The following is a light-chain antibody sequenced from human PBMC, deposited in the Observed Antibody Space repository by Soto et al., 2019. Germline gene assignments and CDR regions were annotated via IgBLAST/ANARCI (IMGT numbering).Light chain of an antibody. CDR3: SSHTSGSTRV. J-gene: IGLJ1*01. CDR1: FSDVGGYDY. V-gene: IGLV2-14*01. CDR2: EVT. Sequence: QSALTQPASVSGSPGQSIAISCTGTFSDVGGYDYVSWYQQHPDKAPKLMIYEVTKRPSGVSNRFSGSKSGNTASLTISGLQPEDEADYYCSSHTSGSTRVLGSGTKVIVL.